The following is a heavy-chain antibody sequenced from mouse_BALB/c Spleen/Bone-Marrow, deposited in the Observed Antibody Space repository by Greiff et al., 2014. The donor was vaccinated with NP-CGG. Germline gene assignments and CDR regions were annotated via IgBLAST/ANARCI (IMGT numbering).Heavy chain of an antibody. CDR3: ARPRFAY. J-gene: IGHJ3*01. Sequence: EVQLVESGGGLVKPGGSLKLSCAASGFTFSSYAMSWVRQTPEKRLEWVATISSGGSYTYYPYSVKGRFTISRDNAKNTLYLQMSSLRSEDTAMYYCARPRFAYWGQGTLVTVSA. CDR1: GFTFSSYA. CDR2: ISSGGSYT. V-gene: IGHV5-9-3*01.